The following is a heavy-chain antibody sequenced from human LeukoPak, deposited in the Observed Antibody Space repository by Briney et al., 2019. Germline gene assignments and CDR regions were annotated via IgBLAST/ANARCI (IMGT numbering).Heavy chain of an antibody. D-gene: IGHD3-10*01. CDR2: IYSDNT. Sequence: PGGSLRLSCTVSGFTVSTNSMSWVRQAPGKGLEWVSFIYSDNTHYSDSVKGRFTISRDNSKNTLYLQMNSLRAEDTAVYYCVRGKANYGSGSDVWGKGTTVTVSS. CDR1: GFTVSTNS. CDR3: VRGKANYGSGSDV. J-gene: IGHJ6*04. V-gene: IGHV3-53*01.